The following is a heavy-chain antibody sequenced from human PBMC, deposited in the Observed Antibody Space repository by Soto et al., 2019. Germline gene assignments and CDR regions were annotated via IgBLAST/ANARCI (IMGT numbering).Heavy chain of an antibody. CDR1: GFTFRDFY. D-gene: IGHD3-10*01. CDR2: IHSSGDTM. CDR3: ARERGYGGDYFDY. V-gene: IGHV3-11*01. J-gene: IGHJ4*02. Sequence: ESGGALVKPGGSLSLSCAASGFTFRDFYMSWIRQAPGKGLGWVSYIHSSGDTMYYEDSVKGRFTISRDNAKNSRYLEMNSLRAEDTALYYCARERGYGGDYFDYWGQGTLVTVSS.